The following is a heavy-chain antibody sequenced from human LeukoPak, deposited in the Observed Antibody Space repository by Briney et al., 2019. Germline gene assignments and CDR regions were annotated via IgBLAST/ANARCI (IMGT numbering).Heavy chain of an antibody. V-gene: IGHV1-18*01. CDR1: GYTFTSYG. CDR2: ISAYNSNT. Sequence: ASLKVCCKASGYTFTSYGISWVRQAPGQGLEWVGWISAYNSNTNYAQKLQGRVTTTTDTSTSTAYMELRSLRSDDTAVYYCARDGITMVRGESRSYYWGQETLVTVSS. J-gene: IGHJ4*02. D-gene: IGHD3-10*01. CDR3: ARDGITMVRGESRSYY.